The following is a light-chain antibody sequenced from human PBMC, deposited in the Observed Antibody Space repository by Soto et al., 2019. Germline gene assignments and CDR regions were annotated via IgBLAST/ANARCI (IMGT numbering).Light chain of an antibody. V-gene: IGLV2-8*01. J-gene: IGLJ3*02. CDR1: SSDVGAYKY. CDR3: TSYVGNDIWV. CDR2: EVT. Sequence: QSALTQPPSASGSPGQSVTISCTGTSSDVGAYKYVSWYQQYPGKAPKLMIYEVTKRPSGVPDRVSGSKSDNTASLTVSGLQAEDEADDYCTSYVGNDIWVFGGGTKLTVL.